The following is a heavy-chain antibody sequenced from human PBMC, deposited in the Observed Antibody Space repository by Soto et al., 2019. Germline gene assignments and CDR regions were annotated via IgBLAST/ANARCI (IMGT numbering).Heavy chain of an antibody. Sequence: EVQLLESGGGLVQPGGSLRISCAASGFTFSSYVMNWVRQAPGKGLEWVSGIRGSGGDTFYADSVKGRFTISRDNSKNPMSLQMNGLTAEDTAVYYCARGPRAPPPHDYGMDVWGQGTTVTVSS. CDR2: IRGSGGDT. CDR1: GFTFSSYV. CDR3: ARGPRAPPPHDYGMDV. J-gene: IGHJ6*02. V-gene: IGHV3-23*01.